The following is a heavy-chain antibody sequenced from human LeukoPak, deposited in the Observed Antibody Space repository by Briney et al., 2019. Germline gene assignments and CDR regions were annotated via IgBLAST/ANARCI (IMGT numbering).Heavy chain of an antibody. Sequence: SETLSLTCTVSGGSISSYYWSWIRQPPGKGLEWIGYIYYSGSTNYNPSLKSRVTISVDTSKNQFSLKLSSVTAADTAVYYCARHAITMIIISFFDYWGQGTLVTVSS. J-gene: IGHJ4*02. D-gene: IGHD3-22*01. CDR2: IYYSGST. CDR3: ARHAITMIIISFFDY. V-gene: IGHV4-59*08. CDR1: GGSISSYY.